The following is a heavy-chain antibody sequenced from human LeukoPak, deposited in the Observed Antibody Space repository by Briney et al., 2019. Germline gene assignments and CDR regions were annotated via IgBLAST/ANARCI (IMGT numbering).Heavy chain of an antibody. V-gene: IGHV4-59*01. D-gene: IGHD5-18*01. CDR3: ARYGYSYGVL. CDR1: GGSISSYY. CDR2: IYYSGST. Sequence: SETLSLTCTVSGGSISSYYWSWIRQPPGKGLEWIGYIYYSGSTNYNPSLKSRVTISVDTSKNQFSLKLSSVTAADTAVYYCARYGYSYGVLWGQGTLVTVSP. J-gene: IGHJ4*02.